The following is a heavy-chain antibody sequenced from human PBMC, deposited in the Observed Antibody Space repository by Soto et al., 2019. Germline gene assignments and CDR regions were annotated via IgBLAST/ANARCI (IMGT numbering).Heavy chain of an antibody. CDR3: ARGGHTYYHYYYMEG. J-gene: IGHJ6*03. CDR2: TYYRSKWYS. CDR1: GDTVSSNSAA. D-gene: IGHD2-15*01. V-gene: IGHV6-1*01. Sequence: PSQTLSLTCAISGDTVSSNSAAWNWIRQSPSRGLEWLGRTYYRSKWYSDYAVSVVSRITINPDTSKNQFSLHLNSVTPEDTAVYYCARGGHTYYHYYYMEGWGKGTTVNVSS.